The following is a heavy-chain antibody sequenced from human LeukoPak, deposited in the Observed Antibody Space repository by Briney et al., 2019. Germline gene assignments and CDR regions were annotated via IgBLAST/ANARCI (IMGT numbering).Heavy chain of an antibody. J-gene: IGHJ3*02. CDR2: ISTSGVST. Sequence: GGSLRLSCAASGFTHSSHATSCVPDAPGKGLEWVSSISTSGVSTNYAASVKGRFPISRDNSKSMVYLKMNSLRAEDTAVYYCARDPTYGIDAFDIWGQGKMVTVSS. CDR1: GFTHSSHA. D-gene: IGHD4-17*01. CDR3: ARDPTYGIDAFDI. V-gene: IGHV3-23*01.